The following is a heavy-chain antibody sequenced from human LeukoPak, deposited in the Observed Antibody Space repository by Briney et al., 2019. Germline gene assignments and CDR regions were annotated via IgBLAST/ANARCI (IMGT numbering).Heavy chain of an antibody. D-gene: IGHD1-7*01. CDR3: ARALGTTNFDY. CDR1: GGSISSGNYY. J-gene: IGHJ4*02. Sequence: SETLSLTCTVSGGSISSGNYYWSWIRQPAGKGLEWIGRIYPSGTTLGRIYASGTTHYNPSLKSRVTISLDTSKNQFCLRLSFVTTADTALYFCARALGTTNFDYWGQGTLVTVSS. V-gene: IGHV4-61*02. CDR2: IYASGTT.